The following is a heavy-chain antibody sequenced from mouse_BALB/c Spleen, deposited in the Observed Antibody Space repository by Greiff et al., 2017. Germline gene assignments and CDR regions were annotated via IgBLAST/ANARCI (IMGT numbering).Heavy chain of an antibody. Sequence: EVQLQQSGPGLVKPSQSLSLTCTVTGYSITSDYAWNWIRQFPGNKLEWMGYISYSGSTSYNPSLKSRISITRDTSKNQFFLQLNSVTTEDTATYYCARSGHHGEWLAYWGQGTLVTVSA. CDR3: ARSGHHGEWLAY. CDR1: GYSITSDYA. J-gene: IGHJ3*01. V-gene: IGHV3-2*02. CDR2: ISYSGST. D-gene: IGHD3-2*02.